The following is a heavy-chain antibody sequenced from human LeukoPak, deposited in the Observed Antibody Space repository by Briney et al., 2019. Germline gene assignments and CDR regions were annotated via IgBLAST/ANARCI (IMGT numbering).Heavy chain of an antibody. CDR3: ARDGYNWRKSWDDAFDI. D-gene: IGHD1-1*01. V-gene: IGHV4-4*09. CDR2: IYTSGNT. CDR1: GGSISSYY. J-gene: IGHJ3*02. Sequence: KASETLSLTCNVSGGSISSYYWSWIRQPPGKGLEWIGYIYTSGNTNYNPTLKSRVTISGDTIKNQLSLKLSSVAAADTAVYYCARDGYNWRKSWDDAFDIWGQGTMVTVSS.